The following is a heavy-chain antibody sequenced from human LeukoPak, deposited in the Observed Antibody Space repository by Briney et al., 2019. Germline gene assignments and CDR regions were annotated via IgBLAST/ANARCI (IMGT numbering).Heavy chain of an antibody. Sequence: SETLSLTCTVSGGSISSYYWSWIRQPPGKGLEWIGYIYYSGSTNYNPSLKSRVTISVDTSKNQFSLKLSSVTAADTAVYYRARPMGYGDYTPFDYWGQGTLVTVSS. D-gene: IGHD4-17*01. J-gene: IGHJ4*02. CDR2: IYYSGST. CDR3: ARPMGYGDYTPFDY. V-gene: IGHV4-59*01. CDR1: GGSISSYY.